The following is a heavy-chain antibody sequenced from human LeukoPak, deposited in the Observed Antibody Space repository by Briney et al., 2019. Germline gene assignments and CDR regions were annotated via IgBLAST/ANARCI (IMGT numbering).Heavy chain of an antibody. Sequence: SETLSLTCTVSGGSINRYYWSWLPQPPGKGLEWIGYIHYSGSTNCNPSLKSRVTISVDTSKSQFSLKLRSVTAADTAVYYGARDLDNSGWYVFDNWGQGNLVTVSS. CDR3: ARDLDNSGWYVFDN. CDR2: IHYSGST. V-gene: IGHV4-59*01. J-gene: IGHJ4*02. D-gene: IGHD6-19*01. CDR1: GGSINRYY.